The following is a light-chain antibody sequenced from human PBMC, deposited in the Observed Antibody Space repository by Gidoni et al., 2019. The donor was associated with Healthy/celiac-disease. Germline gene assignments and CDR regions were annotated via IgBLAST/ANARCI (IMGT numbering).Light chain of an antibody. CDR2: SNN. CDR1: SSNIGSNT. V-gene: IGLV1-44*01. CDR3: AAWDDSLNAPHVV. J-gene: IGLJ2*01. Sequence: QSVLTQPPSASGTPGQRVTISCSGSSSNIGSNTVNWYQQLPGTAPKLPLYSNNQRPLGVPDRFSGSKSGTSASLAISGLQSEDEADYYCAAWDDSLNAPHVVFGGGTKLTVL.